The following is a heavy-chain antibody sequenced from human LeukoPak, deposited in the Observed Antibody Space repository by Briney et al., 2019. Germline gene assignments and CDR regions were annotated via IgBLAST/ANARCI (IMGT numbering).Heavy chain of an antibody. Sequence: PSETLSLTCAVYGGSFSGYYWSWIRQPPGRGLEWTGEINHSGSTNYNPSLKSRVTISADTSKNQFSLKLSSVTAADTAVYYCARVWNYYGSGASDYWGQGTLVTVSS. V-gene: IGHV4-34*01. CDR2: INHSGST. D-gene: IGHD3-10*01. CDR3: ARVWNYYGSGASDY. CDR1: GGSFSGYY. J-gene: IGHJ4*02.